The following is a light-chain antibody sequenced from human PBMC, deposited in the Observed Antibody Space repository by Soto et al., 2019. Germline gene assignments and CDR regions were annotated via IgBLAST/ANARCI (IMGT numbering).Light chain of an antibody. Sequence: QSVLTQSPSASGTPGQSVTMSCTGSSFNIGTNYVYWYQQLPGTAAKLLIYRNHQRPSGVPDRFSGSKSGTSASLGINGLRSEDEADYYCAAWDDRLNNVVFGGGTKVTVL. J-gene: IGLJ2*01. CDR2: RNH. CDR1: SFNIGTNY. V-gene: IGLV1-47*01. CDR3: AAWDDRLNNVV.